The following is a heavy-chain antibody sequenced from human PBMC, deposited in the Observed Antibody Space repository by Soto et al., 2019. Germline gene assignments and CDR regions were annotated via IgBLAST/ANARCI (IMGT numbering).Heavy chain of an antibody. J-gene: IGHJ3*02. CDR1: GYSFTSYR. CDR2: IYPGDSDT. V-gene: IGHV5-51*03. CDR3: ARLLLFLEWFLHFDI. D-gene: IGHD3-3*01. Sequence: GESLKISCKGSGYSFTSYRNGWVRQMPGKGLEWMGIIYPGDSDTRYSPSFQGQVTISADKSISTAYLQWSSLKASDTAMYYCARLLLFLEWFLHFDIWGQGTMVTVSS.